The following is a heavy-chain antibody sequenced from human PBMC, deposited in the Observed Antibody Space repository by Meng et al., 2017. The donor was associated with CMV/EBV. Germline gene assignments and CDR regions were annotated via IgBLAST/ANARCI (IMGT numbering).Heavy chain of an antibody. CDR3: ARDAREDIVVVPAAALPDDAFDI. D-gene: IGHD2-2*01. J-gene: IGHJ3*02. Sequence: ASVKVSCKASGYTFTSYGISWVRQAPGQGLEWMGWISAYNGNTNYAQKLQGRVTMTTDTSTSTAYMELRSLRSDDTAVYYCARDAREDIVVVPAAALPDDAFDIWGQGTMVTVSS. CDR2: ISAYNGNT. V-gene: IGHV1-18*01. CDR1: GYTFTSYG.